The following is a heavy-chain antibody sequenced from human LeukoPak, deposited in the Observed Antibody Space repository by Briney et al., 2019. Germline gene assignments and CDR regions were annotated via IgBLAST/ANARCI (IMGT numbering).Heavy chain of an antibody. J-gene: IGHJ3*02. Sequence: SVTVSFKASGGTFISYAISWVRQAPGQGLEWMGGIIPIFGTANYAQKFQGRVTITADESTSTAYMELSSLRSEDTAVYYCARGPYKYDGSGAFDIWGQGTKVTVSS. D-gene: IGHD3-22*01. V-gene: IGHV1-69*13. CDR2: IIPIFGTA. CDR1: GGTFISYA. CDR3: ARGPYKYDGSGAFDI.